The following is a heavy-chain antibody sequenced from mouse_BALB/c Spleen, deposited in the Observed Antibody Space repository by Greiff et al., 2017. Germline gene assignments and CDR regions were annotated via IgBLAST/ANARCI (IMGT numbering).Heavy chain of an antibody. Sequence: EVQLQQSGPELVKPGASVKISCKASGYSFTGYYMHWVKQSHGKSLEWIGRINPYNGATSYNQNFKDKASLTVDKSSSTAYMELHSLTSEDSAVYVCEREDSSSYGDAMDYWGQGTSVTVSS. D-gene: IGHD1-1*01. CDR3: EREDSSSYGDAMDY. CDR2: INPYNGAT. V-gene: IGHV1-26*01. J-gene: IGHJ4*01. CDR1: GYSFTGYY.